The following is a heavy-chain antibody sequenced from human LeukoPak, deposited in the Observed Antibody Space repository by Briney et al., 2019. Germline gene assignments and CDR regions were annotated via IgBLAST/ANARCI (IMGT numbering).Heavy chain of an antibody. J-gene: IGHJ3*02. CDR3: ARVTMIVVVSKSDAFDI. CDR1: GYTFTSYG. V-gene: IGHV1-18*01. Sequence: GASVKASCKASGYTFTSYGISWVRQAPGQGLEWMGWISAYNGNTNYAQKLQGRVTMTTDTSTSTAYMELRSLRSDDTAVYYCARVTMIVVVSKSDAFDIWGQGTMVAVSS. D-gene: IGHD3-22*01. CDR2: ISAYNGNT.